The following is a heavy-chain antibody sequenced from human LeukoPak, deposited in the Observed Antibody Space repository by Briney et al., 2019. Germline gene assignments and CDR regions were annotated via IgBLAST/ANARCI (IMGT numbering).Heavy chain of an antibody. CDR3: AKRMTTVTTPIDY. J-gene: IGHJ4*02. D-gene: IGHD4-11*01. CDR1: GFTFSSYA. Sequence: GGSLRLSCAASGFTFSSYAMHWVRQAPGKGLEWVAVISYDGRNTFNADSVKGRFTISRDNSENTLYLQMNSLRAEDTAVYYCAKRMTTVTTPIDYWGQGTLVTVSS. CDR2: ISYDGRNT. V-gene: IGHV3-30-3*02.